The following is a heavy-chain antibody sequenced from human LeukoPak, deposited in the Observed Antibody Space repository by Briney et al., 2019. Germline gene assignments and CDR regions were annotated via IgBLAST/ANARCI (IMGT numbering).Heavy chain of an antibody. CDR2: ISAYNGNT. Sequence: ASVNVSCKASGYTFTTYGISWVRQAPGQGLEWMGWISAYNGNTNYAQKLRGRVTMTTDTSTKTAYMELRSLRSDDTAVYYCASGYCSGGSCYGLLDYWGQGTLVIVSS. CDR1: GYTFTTYG. D-gene: IGHD2-15*01. CDR3: ASGYCSGGSCYGLLDY. V-gene: IGHV1-18*01. J-gene: IGHJ4*02.